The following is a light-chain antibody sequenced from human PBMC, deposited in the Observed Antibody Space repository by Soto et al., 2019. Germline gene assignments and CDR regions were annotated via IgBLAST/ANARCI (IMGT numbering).Light chain of an antibody. CDR3: QQYNSYYT. CDR1: QSVTDNY. V-gene: IGKV3-20*01. CDR2: GAS. J-gene: IGKJ2*01. Sequence: EIVLTQSPATLSLSPGERATLSCRASQSVTDNYLAWYQQKPGQAPRLVISGASSRTSGIPDRFSASGSGTDFTLTISRLEPEDFATYYCQQYNSYYTFGQGTKLEIK.